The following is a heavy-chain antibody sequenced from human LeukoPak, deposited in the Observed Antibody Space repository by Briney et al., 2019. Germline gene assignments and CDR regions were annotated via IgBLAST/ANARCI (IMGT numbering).Heavy chain of an antibody. CDR1: GGSFSGYY. V-gene: IGHV4-34*01. CDR3: ARGLRYSSSWYYLFDY. J-gene: IGHJ4*02. D-gene: IGHD6-13*01. CDR2: INHSGST. Sequence: SETLSLTCAVYGGSFSGYYWSWIRQPPGKGLEWIGEINHSGSTNYNPSLKSRVTISVDTSKNQFSLKLSSVTAADTAVYYCARGLRYSSSWYYLFDYWGQGTLVTVSS.